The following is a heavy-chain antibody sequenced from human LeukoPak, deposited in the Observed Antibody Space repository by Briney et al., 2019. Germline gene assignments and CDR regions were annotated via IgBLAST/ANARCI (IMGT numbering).Heavy chain of an antibody. V-gene: IGHV2-5*01. D-gene: IGHD2-15*01. J-gene: IGHJ4*02. Sequence: SGPTLVKPTQTLTLTCTFSGFSLRTSGVGVGWIRQPPGKALEWLALIYWNGDKRHSPSLKSRLTITKDTSKNQVVLTMTNMDPVDTATYYCAHRHRMPHFDYWGQGTLVTVSS. CDR3: AHRHRMPHFDY. CDR2: IYWNGDK. CDR1: GFSLRTSGVG.